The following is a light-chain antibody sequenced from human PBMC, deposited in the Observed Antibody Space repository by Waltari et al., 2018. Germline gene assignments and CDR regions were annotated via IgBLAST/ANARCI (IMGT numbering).Light chain of an antibody. CDR3: QQYGTSGT. J-gene: IGKJ1*01. CDR2: GVS. V-gene: IGKV3-20*01. CDR1: QSVSGSH. Sequence: EIVLTQSPGTLSLSPGERATLSCRASQSVSGSHLAWYQQKPGQAPRLLIYGVSSRATGIPDRISGSGSGTDFTLTISRQEPEDSAVYYCQQYGTSGTFGQGTKVEIK.